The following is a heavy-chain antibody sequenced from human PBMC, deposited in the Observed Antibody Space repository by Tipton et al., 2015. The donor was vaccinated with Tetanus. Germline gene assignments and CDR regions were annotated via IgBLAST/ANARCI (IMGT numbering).Heavy chain of an antibody. V-gene: IGHV1-2*02. J-gene: IGHJ6*02. CDR1: GYTFTGYY. CDR3: ARDRGDYIYYGMDV. CDR2: IDPNSGGT. Sequence: QLVQSGAEVKKPGASVKVSCKASGYTFTGYYIYWVRQAPGQGLEWMGWIDPNSGGTVYAQKLQGRVTMTRDTSISTACMELRSLRSDDTAVYYCARDRGDYIYYGMDVWGPGTTVTVS. D-gene: IGHD3-22*01.